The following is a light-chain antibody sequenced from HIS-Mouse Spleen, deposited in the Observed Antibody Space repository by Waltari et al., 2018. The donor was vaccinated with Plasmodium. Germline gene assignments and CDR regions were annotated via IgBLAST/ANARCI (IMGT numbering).Light chain of an antibody. Sequence: QSALTQPASVSGSPGQSIPIPCSGTSSAVGSYYLVSWYQQHPGKAPKLMIYEGSKRPSGVSNRFSGSKSGNTASLTISGLQAEDEADYYCCSYAGSSTSWVFGGGTKLTVL. J-gene: IGLJ3*02. CDR1: SSAVGSYYL. CDR3: CSYAGSSTSWV. V-gene: IGLV2-23*01. CDR2: EGS.